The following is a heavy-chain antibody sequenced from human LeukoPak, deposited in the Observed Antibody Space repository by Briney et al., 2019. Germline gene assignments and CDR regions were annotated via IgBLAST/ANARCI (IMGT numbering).Heavy chain of an antibody. J-gene: IGHJ6*04. CDR1: GFTLSSNY. CDR2: IYSGGST. CDR3: ARAPADGGDYYGMDV. V-gene: IGHV3-53*01. Sequence: GGSLRLSCAASGFTLSSNYMSWVRQAPGKGLEWVSVIYSGGSTYYADSVTGRFTISRDNSKNTLYLQMNGLRAEDTAVYYCARAPADGGDYYGMDVWGKGTTVTVSS. D-gene: IGHD5-24*01.